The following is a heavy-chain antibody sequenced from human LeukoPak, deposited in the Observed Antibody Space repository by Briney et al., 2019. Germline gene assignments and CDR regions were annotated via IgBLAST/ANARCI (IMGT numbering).Heavy chain of an antibody. D-gene: IGHD6-13*01. CDR1: GFIFSNYW. Sequence: GGSLRLSCAASGFIFSNYWMHWVRQAPGKGLVWVSRINGDGSSVSYADSVKGRFTISRDNTKNTLYLQMDSLRAEDTAVYYCARVKKPGKTIAAAGSDWGQGTLVTVSS. CDR3: ARVKKPGKTIAAAGSD. J-gene: IGHJ4*02. V-gene: IGHV3-74*01. CDR2: INGDGSSV.